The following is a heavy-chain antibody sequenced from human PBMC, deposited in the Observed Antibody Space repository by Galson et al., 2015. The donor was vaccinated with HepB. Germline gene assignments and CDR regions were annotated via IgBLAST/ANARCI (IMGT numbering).Heavy chain of an antibody. CDR2: IYGGGNT. V-gene: IGHV3-53*01. CDR3: AQLGTGY. CDR1: GFSVSSNY. J-gene: IGHJ4*02. D-gene: IGHD7-27*01. Sequence: SLRLSCAASGFSVSSNYMNWVRQAPGKGLEWVSVIYGGGNTYYADLVKGRFTISRDDSKNTVYLQMNSLRVEATAVYYCAQLGTGYWGQGTLVTVSS.